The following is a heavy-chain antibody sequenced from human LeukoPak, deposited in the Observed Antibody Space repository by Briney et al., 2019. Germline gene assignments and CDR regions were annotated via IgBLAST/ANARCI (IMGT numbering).Heavy chain of an antibody. Sequence: TGGSLRLSCAASGFTISNYWMHWVRQAPGKGLVWVSRISSDGTNTNYADSVKGRFTISRDNAKNTLYLQMNSLGAEDTAAYYCARTSYDTGGYFEDWGQGTLVTVSS. CDR3: ARTSYDTGGYFED. V-gene: IGHV3-74*01. CDR1: GFTISNYW. J-gene: IGHJ4*02. D-gene: IGHD3-22*01. CDR2: ISSDGTNT.